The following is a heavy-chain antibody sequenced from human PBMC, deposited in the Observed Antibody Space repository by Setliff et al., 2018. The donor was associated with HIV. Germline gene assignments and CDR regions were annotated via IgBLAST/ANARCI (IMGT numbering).Heavy chain of an antibody. J-gene: IGHJ3*01. CDR1: GGTFSSYA. CDR2: IIPIFGTA. CDR3: GRVPYKSAWFSGGHNPFDV. V-gene: IGHV1-69*05. Sequence: GASVKVSCKASGGTFSSYAISWVRQAPGQGLEWMGGIIPIFGTANYAQNFQGRVTMTIDTSTSTVYMDLRSLTSDDTAVYYCGRVPYKSAWFSGGHNPFDVWGQGTMVTVSS. D-gene: IGHD6-19*01.